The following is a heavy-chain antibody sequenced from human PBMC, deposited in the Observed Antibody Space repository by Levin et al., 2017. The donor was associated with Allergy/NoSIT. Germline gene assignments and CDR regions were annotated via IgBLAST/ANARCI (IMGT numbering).Heavy chain of an antibody. D-gene: IGHD3-10*01. Sequence: SLKISCAASGFTFDDYAMHWVRQAPGKGLEWVSGISWNSGSIDYADSVKGRFTISRDNAKNSLYLQMNSLRTEDTALYYCARDNIGLPDAFDIWGQGTMVIVSS. V-gene: IGHV3-9*01. CDR2: ISWNSGSI. CDR3: ARDNIGLPDAFDI. J-gene: IGHJ3*02. CDR1: GFTFDDYA.